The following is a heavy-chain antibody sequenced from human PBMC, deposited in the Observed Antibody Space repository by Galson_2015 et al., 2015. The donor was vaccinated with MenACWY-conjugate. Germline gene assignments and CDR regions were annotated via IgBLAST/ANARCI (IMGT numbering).Heavy chain of an antibody. D-gene: IGHD2-8*01. CDR3: ARDFGVWRFDV. V-gene: IGHV4-4*07. Sequence: ETLSLTCTVSGGSISSYYWNWIRQPAGKGLEWIGRMYGSGGTSYNPSLKTRVTMSIDTSKSQFSLNLSSVTAADTAVYYCARDFGVWRFDVWGQGTMVTVSS. CDR2: MYGSGGT. CDR1: GGSISSYY. J-gene: IGHJ3*01.